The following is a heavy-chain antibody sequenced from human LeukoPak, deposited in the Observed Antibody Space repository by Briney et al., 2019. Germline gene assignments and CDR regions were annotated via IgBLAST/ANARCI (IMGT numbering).Heavy chain of an antibody. CDR3: ARDRWFGGSDGMDV. D-gene: IGHD3-10*01. J-gene: IGHJ6*02. V-gene: IGHV4-30-4*01. Sequence: PSQTLSLTCTVSGGSISSGDYYWSWIRQPPGKGLEWIGYIYYSGSTYYNPSLKSRVTISVDTSKNQLSLKLSSVTAADTAVYYCARDRWFGGSDGMDVWGQGTTVTVSS. CDR2: IYYSGST. CDR1: GGSISSGDYY.